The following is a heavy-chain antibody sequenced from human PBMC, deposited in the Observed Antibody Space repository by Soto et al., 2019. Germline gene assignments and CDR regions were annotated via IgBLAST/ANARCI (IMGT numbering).Heavy chain of an antibody. CDR2: IYYSGST. CDR1: GGSISSYY. V-gene: IGHV4-59*08. CDR3: ARLGNYYYYYMDV. Sequence: PSETLSLTCTVSGGSISSYYWSWIRHPPGKGLEWIGYIYYSGSTNYNPSLKSRVTISVDTSKNQFSLKLSSVTAADTAVYYCARLGNYYYYYMDVWGKGTTVTVSS. J-gene: IGHJ6*03. D-gene: IGHD2-15*01.